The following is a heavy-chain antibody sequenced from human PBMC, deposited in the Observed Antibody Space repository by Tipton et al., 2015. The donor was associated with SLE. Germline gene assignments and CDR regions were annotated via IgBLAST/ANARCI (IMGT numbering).Heavy chain of an antibody. CDR1: GGTPTNF. V-gene: IGHV1-69*16. Sequence: QSGPEVKKPGSSVKLSCRASGGTPTNFQLVRQAPGQGLEWMGGINLILGTSNYAPKFQGRVTITADESTHTAYIEVNSLRFEDTAVYFCATTVSGRYSSLPFESWGQGSLVTVSS. CDR3: ATTVSGRYSSLPFES. D-gene: IGHD2-15*01. CDR2: INLILGTS. J-gene: IGHJ4*02.